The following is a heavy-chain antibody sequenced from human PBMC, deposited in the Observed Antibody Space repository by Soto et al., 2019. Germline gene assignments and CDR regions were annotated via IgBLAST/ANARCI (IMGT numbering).Heavy chain of an antibody. D-gene: IGHD5-18*01. CDR3: ARDGGYSYGYGAFDI. Sequence: QVQLVESGGGVVQPGRSLRLSCAASGFTFSSYGMHWVRQAPGKGLEWVAVIWYDGSNKCYADSVKGRFTISRDNSKNTLYLQMNSLRAEDTAVYYCARDGGYSYGYGAFDIWGQGTMVTVSS. V-gene: IGHV3-33*01. CDR2: IWYDGSNK. J-gene: IGHJ3*02. CDR1: GFTFSSYG.